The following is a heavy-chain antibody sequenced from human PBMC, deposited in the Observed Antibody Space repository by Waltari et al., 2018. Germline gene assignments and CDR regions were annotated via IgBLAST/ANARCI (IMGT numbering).Heavy chain of an antibody. CDR2: INHSGST. CDR3: ARAWISLILGATSAFDI. CDR1: GGSFSGYY. Sequence: QVQLQQWGAGLLKPSETLSLTCAVYGGSFSGYYWSWLRQPPGKGLEWIGEINHSGSTNYNPSLKSRVTISVDTSKNQFSLKLSSVTAADTAVYYCARAWISLILGATSAFDIWGQGTMVTAS. J-gene: IGHJ3*02. V-gene: IGHV4-34*01. D-gene: IGHD1-26*01.